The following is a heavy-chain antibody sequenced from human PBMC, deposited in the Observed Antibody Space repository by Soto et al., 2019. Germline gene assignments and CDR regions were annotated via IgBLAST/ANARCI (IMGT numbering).Heavy chain of an antibody. CDR1: GFTVKNYQ. CDR3: ARDPSTTGYYGLDV. CDR2: IYSGGVT. V-gene: IGHV3-53*01. J-gene: IGHJ6*02. Sequence: VGSLRLSCAASGFTVKNYQMNWVRQAPGKGLEWVSVIYSGGVTYYPDSVKGRLTIIRDTSRNSVYLQMNSLRADDTAIYYCARDPSTTGYYGLDVWGQGTTVTVSS.